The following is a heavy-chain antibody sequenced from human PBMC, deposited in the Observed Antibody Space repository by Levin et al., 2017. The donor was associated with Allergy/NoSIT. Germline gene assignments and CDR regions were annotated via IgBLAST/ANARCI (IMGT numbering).Heavy chain of an antibody. V-gene: IGHV4-30-4*01. CDR3: ASTENILPGLFDY. CDR1: SGSINSSDYY. J-gene: IGHJ4*02. CDR2: IYYSGNT. Sequence: SETLSLTCTVSSGSINSSDYYWSWLRQPPGKGLEWIGYIYYSGNTYYNPSLKSRITISVDTSKNQFSLNLSSVTAADTAVYYCASTENILPGLFDYWGQGTLVTVSS. D-gene: IGHD1/OR15-1a*01.